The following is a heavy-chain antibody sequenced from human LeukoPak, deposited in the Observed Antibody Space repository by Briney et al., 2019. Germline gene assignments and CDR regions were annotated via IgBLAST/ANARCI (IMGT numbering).Heavy chain of an antibody. CDR2: IFPRGNT. J-gene: IGHJ4*02. Sequence: SETLSLTCTVSGDSISNYYWSWIRQPPGKGLEWIGYIFPRGNTNYNPSLQSRVTISVDTSKKQISLKLRSVTAADAAVYYCARAASYFYGSGIDSWGQGTQVIVSS. CDR3: ARAASYFYGSGIDS. D-gene: IGHD3-10*01. CDR1: GDSISNYY. V-gene: IGHV4-4*08.